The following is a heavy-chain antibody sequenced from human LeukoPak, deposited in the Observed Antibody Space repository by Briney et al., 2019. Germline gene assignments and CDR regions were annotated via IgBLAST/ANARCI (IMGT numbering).Heavy chain of an antibody. CDR3: ARAFYDSSAFDI. V-gene: IGHV4-59*08. D-gene: IGHD3-22*01. Sequence: SETLSLTCTVSGGXISSYYCSWIRQPPGKGLEWIGYIYYSGSTNYNPSLKSRVTISVDTSKNQFSLKLSSVTAADTAVYYCARAFYDSSAFDIWGQGTMVTVSS. CDR2: IYYSGST. J-gene: IGHJ3*02. CDR1: GGXISSYY.